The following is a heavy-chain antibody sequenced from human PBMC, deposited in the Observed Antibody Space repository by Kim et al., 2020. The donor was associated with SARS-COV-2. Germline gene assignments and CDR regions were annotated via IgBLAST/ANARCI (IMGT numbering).Heavy chain of an antibody. CDR3: ARDDYGDYVYYYYGMDV. D-gene: IGHD4-17*01. CDR1: GYTFTSYG. V-gene: IGHV1-18*01. J-gene: IGHJ6*02. Sequence: ASVKVSCKASGYTFTSYGISWVRQAPGQGLEWMGWISAYNGNTNYAQKLQGRVTMTTDTSTSTAYMELRSLRSDDTAVYYCARDDYGDYVYYYYGMDVWGQGTTVTVSS. CDR2: ISAYNGNT.